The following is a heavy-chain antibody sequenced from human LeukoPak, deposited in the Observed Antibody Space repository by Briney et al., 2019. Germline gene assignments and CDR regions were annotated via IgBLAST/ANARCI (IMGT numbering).Heavy chain of an antibody. CDR3: ARQGDNDYGDYGSEFDAFDI. Sequence: PSETLSLTCTVSGGSISSYYWNWIRQPPGKGLEWIGYIYYSGSTNYNPSLKSRVTISVDTSKNHFSLKLSSVTAADTAVYYCARQGDNDYGDYGSEFDAFDIWGQGTMVTVSS. CDR1: GGSISSYY. J-gene: IGHJ3*02. CDR2: IYYSGST. D-gene: IGHD4-17*01. V-gene: IGHV4-59*08.